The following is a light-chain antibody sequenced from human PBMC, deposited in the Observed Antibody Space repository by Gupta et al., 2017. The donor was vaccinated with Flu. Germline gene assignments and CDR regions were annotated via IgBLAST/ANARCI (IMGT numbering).Light chain of an antibody. Sequence: DIQMTQSPSSLPASIGDRVTITCRASQSVRTYLNWYQGKPGKAPKLLIYGASSVQRGVPSRFSGSGSETDFTLTISSLQPEDFATYYCQQSDNTPITFGGGTKVEIK. CDR1: QSVRTY. J-gene: IGKJ4*01. V-gene: IGKV1-39*01. CDR3: QQSDNTPIT. CDR2: GAS.